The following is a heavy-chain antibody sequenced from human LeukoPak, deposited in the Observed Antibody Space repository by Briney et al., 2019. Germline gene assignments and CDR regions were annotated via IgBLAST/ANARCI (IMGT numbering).Heavy chain of an antibody. CDR3: AREGPYCTNGVCYSPIDY. D-gene: IGHD2-8*01. J-gene: IGHJ4*02. Sequence: GASVKVSCKASGYTFTSYYMHWARQAPGQGLEWMGIINPSGGSTSYAQKFQGRVTMTRDTSTSTVYMELSSLRSEDTAVYYCAREGPYCTNGVCYSPIDYWGQGTLVTVSS. CDR2: INPSGGST. V-gene: IGHV1-46*01. CDR1: GYTFTSYY.